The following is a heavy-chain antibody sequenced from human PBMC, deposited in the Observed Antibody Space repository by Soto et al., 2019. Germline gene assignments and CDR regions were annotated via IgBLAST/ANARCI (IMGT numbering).Heavy chain of an antibody. J-gene: IGHJ5*02. Sequence: QVQLVQSGAEVRKPGSSVKVSCQASGDTFDSDSINWVRQAPGHGLEWIGGIIPMLEKPSYAQKFQDRVTMTADESANTVYMELRSLTSDDTAVYFCARLGRGAFDPWGPVTPVTVSS. D-gene: IGHD7-27*01. V-gene: IGHV1-69*01. CDR3: ARLGRGAFDP. CDR1: GDTFDSDS. CDR2: IIPMLEKP.